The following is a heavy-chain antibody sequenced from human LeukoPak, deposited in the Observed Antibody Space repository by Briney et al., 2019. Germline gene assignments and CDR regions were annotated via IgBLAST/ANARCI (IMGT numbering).Heavy chain of an antibody. D-gene: IGHD1-26*01. V-gene: IGHV3-30*03. CDR3: ARVSVGATTWHYYYYMDV. Sequence: GGSLRPSCAASGFTFSSYGMHWVRQAPGKGLEWVAVISFVGGNKYYADSVKGRFTISRDNSKNTLYLQMNSLRAEDTAVYYCARVSVGATTWHYYYYMDVWGKGTTVTISS. CDR2: ISFVGGNK. CDR1: GFTFSSYG. J-gene: IGHJ6*03.